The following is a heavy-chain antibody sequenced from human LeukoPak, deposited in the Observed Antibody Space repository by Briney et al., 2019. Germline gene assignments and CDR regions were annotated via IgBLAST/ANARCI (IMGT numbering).Heavy chain of an antibody. Sequence: SETLSLTCTMSGGSLRSYYWSWIRQSPGKGLEWIGYSYYSGSTNYNPYLKSRVTISVDTSKNQFSLKLSSVTAADRAVYYCARVAQRLLWFGELYAFDIWGQGTMVTVSS. V-gene: IGHV4-59*12. CDR2: SYYSGST. CDR3: ARVAQRLLWFGELYAFDI. CDR1: GGSLRSYY. J-gene: IGHJ3*02. D-gene: IGHD3-10*01.